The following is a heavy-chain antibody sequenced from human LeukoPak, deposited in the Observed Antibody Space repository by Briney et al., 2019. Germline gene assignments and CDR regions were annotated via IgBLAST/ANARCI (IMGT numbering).Heavy chain of an antibody. CDR3: AKVKSFGYWFFDL. CDR1: GYDFSTSW. D-gene: IGHD3-16*01. V-gene: IGHV5-51*01. CDR2: IYIGDSAP. J-gene: IGHJ2*01. Sequence: GESLKISCQGSGYDFSTSWIAWVRQAPGKGLEWVGSIYIGDSAPRYTPSFQGHVTMSADKSVNTASLQWNSLQGSDTGVYFCAKVKSFGYWFFDLWGRGTLVAVSS.